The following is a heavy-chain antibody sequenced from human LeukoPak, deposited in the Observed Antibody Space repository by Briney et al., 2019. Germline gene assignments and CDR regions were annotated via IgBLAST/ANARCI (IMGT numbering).Heavy chain of an antibody. CDR3: ARGVGLYYDFWSGYYAFDY. CDR1: GGSFSGYY. D-gene: IGHD3-3*01. J-gene: IGHJ4*02. Sequence: SDTLSLTCAVYGGSFSGYYWSWIRQPPGKGLEWIGEINHSGRTNYNPSLKSRVTISVDTSEHQFSLKVSSVTAADAAVYYCARGVGLYYDFWSGYYAFDYWGQGTLVTVSS. V-gene: IGHV4-34*01. CDR2: INHSGRT.